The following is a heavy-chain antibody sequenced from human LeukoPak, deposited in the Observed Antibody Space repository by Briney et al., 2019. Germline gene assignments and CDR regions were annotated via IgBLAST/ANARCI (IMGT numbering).Heavy chain of an antibody. CDR1: GYTFTGYY. V-gene: IGHV1-2*06. Sequence: GPVKVSCKASGYTFTGYYMHWVRQAPGQGLEWMGRINPNSGGTNYARKFQGRVTMTRDTSISTAYLELSGLRTDDTAVYYCARGGSGSYLFDYWGQGTLVTVSS. J-gene: IGHJ4*02. CDR2: INPNSGGT. CDR3: ARGGSGSYLFDY. D-gene: IGHD1-26*01.